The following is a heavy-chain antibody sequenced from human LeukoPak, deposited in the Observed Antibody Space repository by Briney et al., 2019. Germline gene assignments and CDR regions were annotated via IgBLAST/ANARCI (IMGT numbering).Heavy chain of an antibody. CDR1: GGSISSYY. Sequence: SETLSLTCTVSGGSISSYYWSWIRQPPGKGLEWIGNIHYSGSTNYNPSLKSRVTISVDRSKNQFSLKLNSVTAADTAVYYYARRMAYYYGSEAFDIWGQGTMVTVSS. D-gene: IGHD3-10*01. J-gene: IGHJ3*02. CDR3: ARRMAYYYGSEAFDI. CDR2: IHYSGST. V-gene: IGHV4-59*01.